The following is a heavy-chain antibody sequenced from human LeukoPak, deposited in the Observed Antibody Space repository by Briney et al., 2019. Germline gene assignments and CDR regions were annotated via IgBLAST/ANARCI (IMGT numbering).Heavy chain of an antibody. CDR1: GGSFSGYY. J-gene: IGHJ4*02. Sequence: SETLSLTCAVYGGSFSGYYWSWIRQPPGKGLEWIGEINHSGSTNYNPPLKSRVTISVDTSKNQFSLKLSSVTAADTAVYYCARRLLVGATTYFDYWGQGTLVTVSS. D-gene: IGHD1-26*01. CDR2: INHSGST. V-gene: IGHV4-34*01. CDR3: ARRLLVGATTYFDY.